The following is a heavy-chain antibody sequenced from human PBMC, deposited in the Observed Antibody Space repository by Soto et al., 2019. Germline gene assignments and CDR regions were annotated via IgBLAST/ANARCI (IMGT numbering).Heavy chain of an antibody. J-gene: IGHJ4*02. CDR1: GFTVSNNY. CDR3: ATHPGGGGY. Sequence: EVQLVESGGGLIQPGGSLRLSCAVSGFTVSNNYMSWVRQAPGKGLEGVSVIYSGGYTAYGDSVKGRFTISRDNSKNTLSLQNKARGAAARALFSWATHPGGGGYWGQGTLVTVSS. CDR2: IYSGGYT. D-gene: IGHD3-10*01. V-gene: IGHV3-53*01.